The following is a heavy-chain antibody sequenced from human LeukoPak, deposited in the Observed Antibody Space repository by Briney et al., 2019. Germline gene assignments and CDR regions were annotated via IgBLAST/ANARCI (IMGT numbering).Heavy chain of an antibody. V-gene: IGHV1-18*01. D-gene: IGHD3-22*01. CDR3: ARDHQISIALIIVRVSAVDV. Sequence: GASVRVSCKTSGYDFTNFGITWVRQTPGQGLEWMGWISGYNGNTYVAEKVQGRVTMTTDTSTSTAYMEVRSLTSDDTAVYYCARDHQISIALIIVRVSAVDVWGRQTMVTVSS. J-gene: IGHJ3*01. CDR2: ISGYNGNT. CDR1: GYDFTNFG.